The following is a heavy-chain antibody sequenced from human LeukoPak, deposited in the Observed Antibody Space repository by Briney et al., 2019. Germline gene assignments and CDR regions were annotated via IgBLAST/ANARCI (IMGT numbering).Heavy chain of an antibody. V-gene: IGHV3-23*01. CDR2: ISGSGGST. Sequence: GGSLRLSCAASGFTFSSYVMSWVRQAPGKGLEWVSGISGSGGSTNYADSVKGRFTISRDNSKSTLYLQMNSLRADDMAVYYCAKGPGYYYFDYWGQGTLVTVSS. J-gene: IGHJ4*02. CDR1: GFTFSSYV. CDR3: AKGPGYYYFDY. D-gene: IGHD3-22*01.